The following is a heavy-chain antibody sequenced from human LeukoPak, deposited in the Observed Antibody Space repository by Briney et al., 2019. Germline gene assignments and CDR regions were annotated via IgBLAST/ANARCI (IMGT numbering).Heavy chain of an antibody. CDR3: AREGRRFRGTTTPSHYYYYYMDV. D-gene: IGHD1/OR15-1a*01. V-gene: IGHV1-46*01. Sequence: ASVKASCKASGYTFTSYYMHWVRQAPGQGLEWMGIINPSGGSTSYAQKFQGRVTMTRDTSTSTVYMELSSLRSEDTAVYYCAREGRRFRGTTTPSHYYYYYMDVWGKGTTVTVSS. CDR1: GYTFTSYY. CDR2: INPSGGST. J-gene: IGHJ6*03.